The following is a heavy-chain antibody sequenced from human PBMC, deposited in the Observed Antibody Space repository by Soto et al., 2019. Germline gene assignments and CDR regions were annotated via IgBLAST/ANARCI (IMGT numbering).Heavy chain of an antibody. CDR2: INAGNGNT. V-gene: IGHV1-3*01. CDR3: AGGHSGSGWSGFDY. Sequence: QVQLVQSGAEVKKPGASVKVSCKASGYTFTSYAMHWVRQAPGQRLEWMGWINAGNGNTKYSQKFQGRVTITRDTSASTAYRELSSLRSEDTAVYYCAGGHSGSGWSGFDYWGQGTLVTVSS. CDR1: GYTFTSYA. D-gene: IGHD6-19*01. J-gene: IGHJ4*02.